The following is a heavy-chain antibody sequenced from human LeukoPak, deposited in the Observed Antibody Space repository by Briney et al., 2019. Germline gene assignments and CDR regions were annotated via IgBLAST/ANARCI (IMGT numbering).Heavy chain of an antibody. CDR2: INPSGGST. J-gene: IGHJ6*02. V-gene: IGHV1-46*01. CDR1: GYTFTSYY. Sequence: ASVKVSCKASGYTFTSYYMHWVRQAPGQGLEWMGIINPSGGSTSYAQKFQGRVTMTRDTSTSTVYMELSSLRSEDTAVYYCARAPVGYYDFWSGSDYYYYGMDVWGQGTTVTASS. D-gene: IGHD3-3*01. CDR3: ARAPVGYYDFWSGSDYYYYGMDV.